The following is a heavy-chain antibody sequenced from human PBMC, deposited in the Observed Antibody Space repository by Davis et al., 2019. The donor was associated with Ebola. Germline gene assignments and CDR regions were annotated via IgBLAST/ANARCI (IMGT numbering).Heavy chain of an antibody. CDR2: INSDGSRR. D-gene: IGHD4-17*01. CDR3: ARVDYGDSWRWFDL. CDR1: GFTFSRYW. Sequence: LSLTCASSGFTFSRYWMHWVRQGPGKGLVWLSRINSDGSRRNYADSVKGRFTISRDNAKNTVYLQMNSLRAEDTAVYYCARVDYGDSWRWFDLWGQGTLVTVSS. V-gene: IGHV3-74*01. J-gene: IGHJ5*02.